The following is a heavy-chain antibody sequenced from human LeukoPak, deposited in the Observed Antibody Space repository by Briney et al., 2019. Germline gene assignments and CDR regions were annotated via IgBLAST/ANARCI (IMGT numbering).Heavy chain of an antibody. J-gene: IGHJ4*02. V-gene: IGHV3-23*01. CDR1: GFTFSSYA. Sequence: PGGSLRLSCAASGFTFSSYAMSWVRQAPGKGLEWVSAISGSGGSTYYADSVKGRFTISRDNSKNTLYLQMNSLRIEDTAVYYCARDPPLDGLGDYWGQGTLVTVSS. CDR3: ARDPPLDGLGDY. CDR2: ISGSGGST. D-gene: IGHD5-24*01.